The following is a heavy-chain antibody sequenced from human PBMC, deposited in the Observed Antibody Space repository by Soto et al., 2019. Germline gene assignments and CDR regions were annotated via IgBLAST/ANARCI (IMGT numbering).Heavy chain of an antibody. J-gene: IGHJ6*02. CDR2: INHSGST. D-gene: IGHD3-10*01. V-gene: IGHV4-34*01. Sequence: QVQLQQWGAGLLKPSETLSLTCAVYGGSFSGYYWTWIRQPPGKGLEWIGEINHSGSTNYNPSLKSRVTISVDTSKNQFSLKLRSVTAAGTAVYYCVRAYGSGSYSEYFYYGLDVWGQGTTVTVSS. CDR3: VRAYGSGSYSEYFYYGLDV. CDR1: GGSFSGYY.